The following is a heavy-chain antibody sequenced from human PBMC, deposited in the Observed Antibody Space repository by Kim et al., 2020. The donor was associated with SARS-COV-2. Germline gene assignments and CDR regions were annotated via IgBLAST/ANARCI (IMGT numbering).Heavy chain of an antibody. D-gene: IGHD6-19*01. Sequence: TGYTPSLKSRLTVSVGTSKKQFYLKLSSVTAADAAVYDCARGIGAVAIFDSWGQGTLVTVSS. CDR3: ARGIGAVAIFDS. CDR2: T. V-gene: IGHV4-59*09. J-gene: IGHJ4*02.